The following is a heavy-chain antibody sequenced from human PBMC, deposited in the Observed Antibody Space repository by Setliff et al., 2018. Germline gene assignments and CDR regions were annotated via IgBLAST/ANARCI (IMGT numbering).Heavy chain of an antibody. CDR1: GGSFSTYY. J-gene: IGHJ4*02. V-gene: IGHV4-34*01. CDR3: ARLGVVTDVFGTFDY. CDR2: INHSGST. D-gene: IGHD3-10*02. Sequence: SETLSLTCAVYGGSFSTYYWIWIRQPPGKGLEWIGEINHSGSTNYNPSLKSRVTISVDTSKNQFSLKLSSVTAADTAVYYCARLGVVTDVFGTFDYWGQGTLVTVSS.